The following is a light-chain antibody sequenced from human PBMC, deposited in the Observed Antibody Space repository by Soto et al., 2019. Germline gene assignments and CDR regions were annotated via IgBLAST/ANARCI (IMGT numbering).Light chain of an antibody. CDR3: QQYDISPRT. CDR1: QSLSRKY. CDR2: GAS. J-gene: IGKJ1*01. Sequence: EVVLTQSPGTLSLSPGERATLSCRATQSLSRKYLAWYQQKPGQAPGLLISGASSRATGIPDRFSGSGSGTDFTLTISRLEPEDFAVYYCQQYDISPRTFGQGTKVEIK. V-gene: IGKV3-20*01.